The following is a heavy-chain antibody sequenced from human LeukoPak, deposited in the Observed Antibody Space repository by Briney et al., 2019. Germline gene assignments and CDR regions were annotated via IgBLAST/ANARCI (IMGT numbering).Heavy chain of an antibody. CDR3: ARDTEVRDYYDSSGYYYVLNY. Sequence: ASVKVSCKASGYTFTSYYMHWVRQAPGQGLEWMGIINPSGGSTSYAQKFQGRVTMTRDTSTSTVYMELSSLRSEDTAVYYCARDTEVRDYYDSSGYYYVLNYWGQGTLVTVSS. V-gene: IGHV1-46*01. J-gene: IGHJ4*02. D-gene: IGHD3-22*01. CDR1: GYTFTSYY. CDR2: INPSGGST.